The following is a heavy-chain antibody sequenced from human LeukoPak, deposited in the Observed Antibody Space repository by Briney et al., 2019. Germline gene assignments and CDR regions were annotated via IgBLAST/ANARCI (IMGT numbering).Heavy chain of an antibody. Sequence: PGGSLRLSCAASGFTLDDYAMHWVRQAPGKGLEWVSGISWNSGSIGYADSVKGRFTISRDNAKNSLYLQMNSLRAEDTALYYCAKDISHYVWGSYQFDYWGQGTLVTVSS. V-gene: IGHV3-9*01. CDR3: AKDISHYVWGSYQFDY. D-gene: IGHD3-16*02. CDR1: GFTLDDYA. J-gene: IGHJ4*02. CDR2: ISWNSGSI.